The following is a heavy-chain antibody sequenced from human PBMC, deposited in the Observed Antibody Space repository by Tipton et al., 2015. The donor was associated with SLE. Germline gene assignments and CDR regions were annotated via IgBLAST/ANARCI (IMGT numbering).Heavy chain of an antibody. CDR3: ARQRGRWDYYFDY. D-gene: IGHD5-24*01. V-gene: IGHV5-10-1*04. Sequence: VQLVQSGAEVKKPGESLRISCKGSGYNFTSYWINWVRQMPGKGLEWMGRIDPSDSYTNYSPSFQGQVIISADNSINTAHLHWSNLKASDTAMYYCARQRGRWDYYFDYWGQGTLVTVSS. CDR1: GYNFTSYW. J-gene: IGHJ4*02. CDR2: IDPSDSYT.